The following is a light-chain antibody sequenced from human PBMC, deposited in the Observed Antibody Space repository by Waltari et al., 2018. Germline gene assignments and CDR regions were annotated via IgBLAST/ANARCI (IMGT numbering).Light chain of an antibody. J-gene: IGKJ5*01. Sequence: DIQLTQSPSFLSASVGDRVTITCRSSQGIYNLFAWYQQKAGKAPKLLIHSASTLQSGVPSRFSGSGSGTEFTLTISSLQPEDCATYYCQQRHAYPITFGQGTRLEIK. V-gene: IGKV1-9*01. CDR2: SAS. CDR3: QQRHAYPIT. CDR1: QGIYNL.